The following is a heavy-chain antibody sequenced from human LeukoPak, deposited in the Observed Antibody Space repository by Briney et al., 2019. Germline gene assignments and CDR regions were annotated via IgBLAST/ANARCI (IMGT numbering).Heavy chain of an antibody. CDR2: ISGSGGST. J-gene: IGHJ4*02. CDR3: AKERGYYDILTGYHDY. Sequence: PGGSLRLSCAASGFTFSSYAMSWVRQAPGKGLEWVSAISGSGGSTYYADSVKGRFTISGDNSKNTLYLQMNSLRAEDTAVYYCAKERGYYDILTGYHDYWGQGTLVTVSS. D-gene: IGHD3-9*01. CDR1: GFTFSSYA. V-gene: IGHV3-23*01.